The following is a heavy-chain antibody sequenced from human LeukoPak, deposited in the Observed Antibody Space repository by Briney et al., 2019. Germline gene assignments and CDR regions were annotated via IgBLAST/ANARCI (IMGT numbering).Heavy chain of an antibody. J-gene: IGHJ4*02. Sequence: SETLSLTCAVYGGSFSGYYWSWNRQPPGKGREWIGEINHSGSTNYNPSLKSRVTISVDTSKNQFSLKLTSVTAADTAVYYCARDQTYSGSGIYTYFDYWGQGILVTVSS. V-gene: IGHV4-34*01. CDR1: GGSFSGYY. CDR2: INHSGST. CDR3: ARDQTYSGSGIYTYFDY. D-gene: IGHD3-10*01.